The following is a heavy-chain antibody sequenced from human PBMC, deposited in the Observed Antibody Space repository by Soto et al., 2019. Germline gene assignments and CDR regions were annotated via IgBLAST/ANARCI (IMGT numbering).Heavy chain of an antibody. CDR2: ISYDESTT. V-gene: IGHV3-30*18. J-gene: IGHJ3*01. D-gene: IGHD3-22*01. CDR3: SKAMIGSYDSDAFDV. CDR1: GFSFSRYC. Sequence: LRLSCAASGFSFSRYCIHWVRQAPGKGLEWVAVISYDESTTFYADSVKGRFTISRDNSKNTLFLQMNSLRPEDTAVYYCSKAMIGSYDSDAFDVWGQGTMVTVSS.